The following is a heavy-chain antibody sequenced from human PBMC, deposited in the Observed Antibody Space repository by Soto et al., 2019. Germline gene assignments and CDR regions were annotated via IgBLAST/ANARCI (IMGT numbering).Heavy chain of an antibody. Sequence: GGSLRLSCAASGFTFSSYAMSWVRQAPGKGLEWVSAISGSGGSTYYADSVKGRFTISRDNSKNTLYLQMNSLRAEDTAGYYCAKRSSLTEPYYSESSGYDPGYYFDYWGQGTLVTVSS. CDR1: GFTFSSYA. CDR3: AKRSSLTEPYYSESSGYDPGYYFDY. CDR2: ISGSGGST. D-gene: IGHD3-22*01. J-gene: IGHJ4*02. V-gene: IGHV3-23*01.